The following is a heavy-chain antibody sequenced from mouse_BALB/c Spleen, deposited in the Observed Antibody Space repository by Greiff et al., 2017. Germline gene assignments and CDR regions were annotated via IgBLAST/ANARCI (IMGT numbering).Heavy chain of an antibody. J-gene: IGHJ3*01. CDR2: IRSKSNNYAT. CDR3: VREGDDGYYGFAY. V-gene: IGHV10-3*03. Sequence: EVQGVESGGGLVQPKGSLKLSCAASGFTFNTYAMHWVCQAPGKGLEWVARIRSKSNNYATYYADSVKDRFTISRDDSQSMLYLQMNNLKTEDTAMYYCVREGDDGYYGFAYWGQGTLVTVSA. CDR1: GFTFNTYA. D-gene: IGHD2-3*01.